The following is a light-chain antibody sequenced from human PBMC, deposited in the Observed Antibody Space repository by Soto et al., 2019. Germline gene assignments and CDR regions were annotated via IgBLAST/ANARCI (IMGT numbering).Light chain of an antibody. J-gene: IGKJ1*01. V-gene: IGKV3-20*01. Sequence: EIVLTQSPGTLSLSPGEIATLTCRASQTVSSSSLAWYQHIPGQAPRLLIYGVSSRATGIPDRFSGSGSGTDFTLTINRLEPEDFAVYYCQHYGSSPPRTFGQGTKVDIK. CDR2: GVS. CDR3: QHYGSSPPRT. CDR1: QTVSSSS.